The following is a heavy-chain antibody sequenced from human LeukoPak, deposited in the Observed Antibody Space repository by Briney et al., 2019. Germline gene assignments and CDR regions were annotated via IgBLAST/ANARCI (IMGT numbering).Heavy chain of an antibody. CDR1: GGSISSYY. J-gene: IGHJ4*02. Sequence: SETLSLTCTVSGGSISSYYWSWIRQPPGKGLEWIGYIYYSGSTNYNPSLKSRVTISVDTSKNQFSLKLSSVTAADTAVYYCASPYYYDSSGYYYFDYWGQGTLVTVSS. V-gene: IGHV4-59*01. CDR2: IYYSGST. CDR3: ASPYYYDSSGYYYFDY. D-gene: IGHD3-22*01.